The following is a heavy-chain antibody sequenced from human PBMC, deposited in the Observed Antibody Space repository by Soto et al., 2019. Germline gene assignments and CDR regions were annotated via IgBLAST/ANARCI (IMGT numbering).Heavy chain of an antibody. Sequence: QVQLVQSGAEVKKPGSSVKVSCKASGGTFSSYAISWVRQAPGQGLEWMGGIIPIFGTANYAQKFQGRVTITGDESTSTAYRGVSSVRSEDTAVYSCARGYVPRWWFDPWGQGTLVTVSS. J-gene: IGHJ5*02. CDR2: IIPIFGTA. CDR1: GGTFSSYA. V-gene: IGHV1-69*12. D-gene: IGHD3-10*02. CDR3: ARGYVPRWWFDP.